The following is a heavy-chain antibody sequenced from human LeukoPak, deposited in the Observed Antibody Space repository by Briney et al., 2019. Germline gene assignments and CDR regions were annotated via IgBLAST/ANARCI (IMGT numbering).Heavy chain of an antibody. V-gene: IGHV5-51*01. D-gene: IGHD4-17*01. J-gene: IGHJ4*02. CDR3: ARQTTVTTSPDY. Sequence: GESLKISCKASGYSFSIYWIAWARQMPGKGLEWMGIIYPGDSDTRYSPSFQGQVTISADKSISTAYLQWSSPKASDTAMYYCARQTTVTTSPDYWGQGTLVTVSS. CDR1: GYSFSIYW. CDR2: IYPGDSDT.